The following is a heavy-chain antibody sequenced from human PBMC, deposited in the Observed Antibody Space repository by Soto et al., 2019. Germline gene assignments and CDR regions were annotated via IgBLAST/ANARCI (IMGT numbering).Heavy chain of an antibody. CDR3: ARDYADIAVAGIPLLAH. CDR1: GFTFAKYA. Sequence: GASVKVSCKASGFTFAKYAMHWVRQAPGQRLEWMGWINAGNGNTRYSQRLQGRVTISRDTSASTVYMDLSSLRSGDTAVYYCARDYADIAVAGIPLLAHWGQGTLVTVSS. D-gene: IGHD6-19*01. V-gene: IGHV1-3*01. CDR2: INAGNGNT. J-gene: IGHJ4*01.